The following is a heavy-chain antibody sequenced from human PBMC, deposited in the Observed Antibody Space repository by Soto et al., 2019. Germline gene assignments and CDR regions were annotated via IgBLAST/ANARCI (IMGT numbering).Heavy chain of an antibody. Sequence: SVKVSCKASGGTFSSYAISWVRQAPGQGLEWMGGIIPIFGTANYAQKFQGRVTITADESTSTAYMELSSLRSEDTAVYYCARDVSSWAPYYYGSGTQTRYGMDVWGQGTTVTVYS. D-gene: IGHD3-10*01. V-gene: IGHV1-69*13. J-gene: IGHJ6*02. CDR2: IIPIFGTA. CDR3: ARDVSSWAPYYYGSGTQTRYGMDV. CDR1: GGTFSSYA.